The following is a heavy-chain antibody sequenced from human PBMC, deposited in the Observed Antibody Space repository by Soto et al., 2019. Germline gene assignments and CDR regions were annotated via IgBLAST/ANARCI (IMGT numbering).Heavy chain of an antibody. Sequence: QVQFVQSGAEVKKPGASVKLSCKASGDTFGSNAMHWVRQAAGQRLEWMGWIIGGSGNTKYSRNFQGRVTITCDTSASTVYMELTSLRSDDTAVYFCARGSGSFFPFFDSWGQGTLVTVSS. V-gene: IGHV1-3*01. CDR2: IIGGSGNT. D-gene: IGHD1-26*01. J-gene: IGHJ4*02. CDR3: ARGSGSFFPFFDS. CDR1: GDTFGSNA.